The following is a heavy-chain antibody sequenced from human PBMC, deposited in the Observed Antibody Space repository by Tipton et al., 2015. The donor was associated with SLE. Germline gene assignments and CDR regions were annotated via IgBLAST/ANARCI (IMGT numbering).Heavy chain of an antibody. CDR1: GYSISSGYY. CDR3: ARVGVVVASYFDY. Sequence: TLSLTCTVSGYSISSGYYWGWIRQPPGKGLEWIGYIYYSGSTNYNPSLKSRVTISVDTSKNQFSLKRSSVTAADTAVYYCARVGVVVASYFDYWGQGTLVTVSS. V-gene: IGHV4-61*01. CDR2: IYYSGST. J-gene: IGHJ4*02. D-gene: IGHD2-15*01.